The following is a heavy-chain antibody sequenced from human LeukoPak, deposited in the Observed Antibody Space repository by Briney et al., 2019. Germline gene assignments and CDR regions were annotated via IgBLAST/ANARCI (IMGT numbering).Heavy chain of an antibody. J-gene: IGHJ6*03. D-gene: IGHD3/OR15-3a*01. CDR2: VSPTGTT. V-gene: IGHV3-69-1*01. CDR3: ATAPFGTSHYTDV. Sequence: GGSLRLSCVVSGFNFRYYSLNWVRQGPGKGLEWVAHVSPTGTTHYSDSVKGRFTISRDNVRNSLSLQMHSLRSADTGLYFCATAPFGTSHYTDVWGRGTTVTVSS. CDR1: GFNFRYYS.